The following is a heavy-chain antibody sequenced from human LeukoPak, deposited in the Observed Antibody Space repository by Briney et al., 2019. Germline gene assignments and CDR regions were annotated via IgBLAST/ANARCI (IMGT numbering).Heavy chain of an antibody. CDR1: GFTFSSYG. Sequence: GGSLRLSCAASGFTFSSYGMHWVRQAPGKGLEWVAVIWYDGSNKYYADSVKGRFTISRDNSKNTLYLQMNSLRAEDTAVYYCASNNLSSWFFYWGQGALVTASS. CDR3: ASNNLSSWFFY. D-gene: IGHD6-13*01. CDR2: IWYDGSNK. J-gene: IGHJ4*02. V-gene: IGHV3-33*01.